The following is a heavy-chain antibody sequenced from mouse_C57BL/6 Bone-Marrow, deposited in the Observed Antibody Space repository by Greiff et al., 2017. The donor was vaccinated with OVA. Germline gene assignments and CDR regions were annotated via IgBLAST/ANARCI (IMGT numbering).Heavy chain of an antibody. J-gene: IGHJ3*01. Sequence: EVKLEESGEGLVKPGGSLKLSCAASGFTFSSYAMSWVRQTPEKRLEWVAYISSGGDYIYYADTVKGRFTISRDNARNTLYLQMSSLKSEDTAMYYCTRERGKKWFAYWGQGTLVTVSA. V-gene: IGHV5-9-1*02. CDR1: GFTFSSYA. CDR2: ISSGGDYI. CDR3: TRERGKKWFAY.